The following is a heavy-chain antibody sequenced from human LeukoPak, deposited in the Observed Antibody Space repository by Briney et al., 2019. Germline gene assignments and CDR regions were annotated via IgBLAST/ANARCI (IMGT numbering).Heavy chain of an antibody. CDR1: GFTFSHYG. J-gene: IGHJ4*02. V-gene: IGHV3-30*02. Sequence: PGGSLRLSCAASGFTFSHYGMHWVRQAPGKGLEWVAFIRYDARNIYYADSVKGRFTISRDNSKKTLYLQMNSLRAEDTAFYYCAKDIYSYGELDHWGQGTLVIVS. D-gene: IGHD5-18*01. CDR2: IRYDARNI. CDR3: AKDIYSYGELDH.